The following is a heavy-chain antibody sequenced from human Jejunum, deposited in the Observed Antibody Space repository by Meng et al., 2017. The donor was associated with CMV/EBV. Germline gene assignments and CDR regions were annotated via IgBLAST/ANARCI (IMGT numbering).Heavy chain of an antibody. CDR1: GFTFSSYN. Sequence: EVQLVDAGEGLCKPGGSLRLSCIGSGFTFSSYNMNWVRQAPGKGLEWVSSISSSRYINYADSVKGRFTISRDNAKNSLYLQMNSLRVEDTAIYYCARDIDHWGQGTLVTVSS. J-gene: IGHJ5*02. CDR2: ISSSRYI. V-gene: IGHV3-21*01. CDR3: ARDIDH.